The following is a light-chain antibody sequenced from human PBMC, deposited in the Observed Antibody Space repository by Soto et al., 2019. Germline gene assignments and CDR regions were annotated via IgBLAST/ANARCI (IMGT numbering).Light chain of an antibody. Sequence: EIVMTQAPATLSVSPGERAALSCRGIQSFSINLALYQQKPGQAPRLLIYGASTRATGIPARFSGSGSGTEFTLTISSLQSEDFAVYYCQQYNNLWTFGQGTKVDIK. V-gene: IGKV3-15*01. CDR2: GAS. CDR1: QSFSIN. J-gene: IGKJ1*01. CDR3: QQYNNLWT.